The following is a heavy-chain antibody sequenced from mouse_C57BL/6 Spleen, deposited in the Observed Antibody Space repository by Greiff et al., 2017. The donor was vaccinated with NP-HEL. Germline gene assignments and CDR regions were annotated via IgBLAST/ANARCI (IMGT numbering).Heavy chain of an antibody. V-gene: IGHV1-80*01. CDR3: ARRGPTGFAY. CDR2: IYPGDGDT. Sequence: QVQLKESGAELVKPGASVKISCKASGYAFSSYWMNWVKQRPGKGLEWIGQIYPGDGDTNYNGKFKGKATLTADKSSSTAYMQLSSLTSEDSAVYFCARRGPTGFAYWGQGTLVTVSA. D-gene: IGHD5-1*01. CDR1: GYAFSSYW. J-gene: IGHJ3*01.